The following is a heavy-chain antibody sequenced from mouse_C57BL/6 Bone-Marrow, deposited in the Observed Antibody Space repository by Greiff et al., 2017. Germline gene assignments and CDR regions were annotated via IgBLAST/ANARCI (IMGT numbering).Heavy chain of an antibody. Sequence: VQLQESGPELVKPGASVKISCKASGYTFTDYYINWVKQRPGQGLEWIGWIFPGSGSTYYNEKFKGKATLTVDKSSSTAYMLLSSLTSEDSAVYFCARGDYYGSSWYFDVWGTGTTVTVSS. CDR3: ARGDYYGSSWYFDV. CDR1: GYTFTDYY. J-gene: IGHJ1*03. V-gene: IGHV1-75*01. D-gene: IGHD1-1*01. CDR2: IFPGSGST.